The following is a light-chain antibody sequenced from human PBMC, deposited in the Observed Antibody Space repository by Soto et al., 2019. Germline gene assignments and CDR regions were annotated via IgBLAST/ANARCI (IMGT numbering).Light chain of an antibody. V-gene: IGLV1-51*01. CDR1: SSNVGRYY. J-gene: IGLJ2*01. CDR2: DNN. Sequence: QSVLTQPPSVSAAPGQRVTISCSGSSSNVGRYYVFWYQQLPGTAPTLLIYDNNQRPSGIPDRFFGSESGTSATLGITGLQTGDEADYYCGAWDNSLSAVLFGGGTKLTVL. CDR3: GAWDNSLSAVL.